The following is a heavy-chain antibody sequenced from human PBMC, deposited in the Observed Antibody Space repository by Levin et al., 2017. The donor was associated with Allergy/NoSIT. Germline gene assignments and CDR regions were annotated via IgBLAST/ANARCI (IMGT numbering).Heavy chain of an antibody. CDR1: GFSFSSHW. Sequence: GESLKISCAASGFSFSSHWMSWVRQAPGKGLEWVANINQVGSEKYYVDSVKGRFTTSRDNGKNSLFLQMNSLRAEDTAVYYCARDGVDAGVYFDYWGQGTLVTVSS. CDR2: INQVGSEK. CDR3: ARDGVDAGVYFDY. J-gene: IGHJ4*02. D-gene: IGHD2-15*01. V-gene: IGHV3-7*01.